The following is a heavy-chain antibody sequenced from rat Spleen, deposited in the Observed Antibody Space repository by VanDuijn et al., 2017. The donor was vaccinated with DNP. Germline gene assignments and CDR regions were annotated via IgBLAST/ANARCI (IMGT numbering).Heavy chain of an antibody. J-gene: IGHJ4*01. D-gene: IGHD3-8*01. CDR3: AGVPNTYYVMDA. CDR1: GFSLTSYN. CDR2: MRYNGDT. Sequence: QVQLKESGPGLVQPSQTLSLTCTVSGFSLTSYNVYWVRQPPGKGLEWMGRMRYNGDTSYNSALKSRLSISRDTSKNQVFLKMNSLQTADTATYYCAGVPNTYYVMDAWGQGASVTVSS. V-gene: IGHV2-63*01.